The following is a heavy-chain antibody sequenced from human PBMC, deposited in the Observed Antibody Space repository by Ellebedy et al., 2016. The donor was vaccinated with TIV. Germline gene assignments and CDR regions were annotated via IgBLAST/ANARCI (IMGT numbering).Heavy chain of an antibody. CDR2: IPRDSDTI. V-gene: IGHV3-48*02. J-gene: IGHJ3*02. Sequence: GESLKISCSASGFTFSSFSMNWVRQAPGKGLEWVSYIPRDSDTISYADSVKGRFTISRDNAKNSLYLQMNSLRDADTAVYYCVRDLHWAFDIWGQGTVVTVSS. CDR1: GFTFSSFS. D-gene: IGHD1-1*01. CDR3: VRDLHWAFDI.